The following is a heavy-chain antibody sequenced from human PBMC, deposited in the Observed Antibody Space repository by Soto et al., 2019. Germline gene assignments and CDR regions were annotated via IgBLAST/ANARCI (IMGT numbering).Heavy chain of an antibody. V-gene: IGHV3-74*01. D-gene: IGHD2-21*02. CDR3: VCFECGRTVVVTAIEANGY. CDR2: VNSDESTT. Sequence: PGGSLRLSCAASGFTFSSYWMHWVRQGPGKGLVWVSRVNSDESTTSYADPVKGRFTISRDNAKNTLYLQMSSLRVEDTALYYCVCFECGRTVVVTAIEANGYWGQGTLVTVSS. J-gene: IGHJ4*02. CDR1: GFTFSSYW.